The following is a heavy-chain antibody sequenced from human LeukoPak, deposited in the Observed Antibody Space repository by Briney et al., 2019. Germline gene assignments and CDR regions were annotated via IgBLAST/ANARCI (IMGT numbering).Heavy chain of an antibody. V-gene: IGHV3-21*01. D-gene: IGHD6-13*01. CDR3: ARSLPPAAGIIWFDP. Sequence: GGSLRLSCAASGFTLRGYSMNWVRQAPGKGLEWVSSISSSSSYIYYADSVKGRFTISRDNAKNSLYLQMNSLRAEDTAVYYCARSLPPAAGIIWFDPWGQGTLVTVSP. J-gene: IGHJ5*02. CDR2: ISSSSSYI. CDR1: GFTLRGYS.